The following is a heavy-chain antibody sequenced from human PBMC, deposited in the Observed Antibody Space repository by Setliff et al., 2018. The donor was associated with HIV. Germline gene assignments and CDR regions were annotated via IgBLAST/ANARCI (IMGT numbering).Heavy chain of an antibody. D-gene: IGHD3-22*01. CDR1: GASISSGDYY. CDR3: ARDPYDTSGYSNYYFDL. J-gene: IGHJ2*01. V-gene: IGHV4-30-4*08. Sequence: LSLTCTVSGASISSGDYYWTWIRQPPGKGLEWIGYIYYSGSTYYNPSLKSRVTISVDTSRNQFSLKLNSVTAADTAVYYCARDPYDTSGYSNYYFDLWGRGTLVTVSS. CDR2: IYYSGST.